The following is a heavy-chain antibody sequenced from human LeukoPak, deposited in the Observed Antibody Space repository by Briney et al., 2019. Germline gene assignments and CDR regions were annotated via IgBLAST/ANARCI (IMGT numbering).Heavy chain of an antibody. CDR3: AKSRRVGELKTYFDY. J-gene: IGHJ4*02. CDR1: GFTFSSYG. CDR2: ISYDGSNK. Sequence: GGSLRLSCAASGFTFSSYGMHWVRQAPGKGLEWVAVISYDGSNKYYADSVKGRFTISRDNSKNTLYLQMNSLRAEDTAVYYCAKSRRVGELKTYFDYWGQGTLVTVSS. V-gene: IGHV3-30*18. D-gene: IGHD3-10*01.